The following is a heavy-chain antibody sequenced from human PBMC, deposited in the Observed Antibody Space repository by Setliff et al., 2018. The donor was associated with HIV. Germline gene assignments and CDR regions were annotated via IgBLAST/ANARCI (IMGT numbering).Heavy chain of an antibody. V-gene: IGHV3-11*04. J-gene: IGHJ4*02. D-gene: IGHD6-6*01. Sequence: KPGGSLRLSCAGSDSGDSGFIFSDYFMTWVRQAPGKGLEWLCYISSSGTTTYYGDSVKGRFTISRDNAKNTLFLQMNSLRAEDTAVYYCARLPQDVRSSIDFWGQGTLVTVSS. CDR1: GFIFSDYF. CDR2: ISSSGTTT. CDR3: ARLPQDVRSSIDF.